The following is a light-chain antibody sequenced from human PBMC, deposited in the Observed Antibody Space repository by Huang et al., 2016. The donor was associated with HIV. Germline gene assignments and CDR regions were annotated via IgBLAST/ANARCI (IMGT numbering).Light chain of an antibody. CDR3: QQLNGYPPYT. CDR1: QDISNS. V-gene: IGKV1-9*01. CDR2: TAS. J-gene: IGKJ2*01. Sequence: IQVTQSQSSLSASVGDRVTITCRASQDISNSLAWYQHKPGRAPNLRIYTASTLHTGVPARFSGSGSGTDFTLTISSLQPEDFATYYCQQLNGYPPYTFGQGTKLEIK.